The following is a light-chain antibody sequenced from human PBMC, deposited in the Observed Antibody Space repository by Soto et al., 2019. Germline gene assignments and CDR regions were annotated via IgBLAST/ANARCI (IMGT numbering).Light chain of an antibody. CDR2: AAP. V-gene: IGKV1-39*01. J-gene: IGKJ2*01. CDR3: QQSHGIPYT. Sequence: DIQRTQSPSSLSASVGDRVTITCRASQTISTYLNWYQQNPGKAPKLLIYAAPTLQSGVPSRFSGSGSGTDFTLTISSLQPEDFATYYCQQSHGIPYTFGQGTKLEIK. CDR1: QTISTY.